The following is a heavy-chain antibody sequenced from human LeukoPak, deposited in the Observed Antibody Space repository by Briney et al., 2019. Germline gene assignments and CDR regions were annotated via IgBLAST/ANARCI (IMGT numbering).Heavy chain of an antibody. CDR1: GYTFTSYD. CDR3: ARGWKFWSGYGGDYYYYMDV. V-gene: IGHV1-8*03. J-gene: IGHJ6*03. Sequence: ASVKVSCKASGYTFTSYDINWVRQAPGQGLEWMGWMNPNSGNIDYAQRFQGRVTITTDTSITTAYMELSSLRSEDTAVYYCARGWKFWSGYGGDYYYYMDVWGKGTTVTASS. CDR2: MNPNSGNI. D-gene: IGHD3-3*01.